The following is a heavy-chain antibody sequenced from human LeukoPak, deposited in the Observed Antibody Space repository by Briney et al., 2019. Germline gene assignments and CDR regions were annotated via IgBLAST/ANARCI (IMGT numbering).Heavy chain of an antibody. J-gene: IGHJ4*02. CDR2: ISAYNGNT. CDR3: AKDKKQWLVYGPDY. Sequence: ASVKVSCKASGYTFTNCYMHWVRQAPGQGLEWMGWISAYNGNTNYAQKFQGRVTMTTDTSTSTAYMELRSLRSDDTAIYYCAKDKKQWLVYGPDYWGQGTLVTVSS. D-gene: IGHD6-19*01. CDR1: GYTFTNCY. V-gene: IGHV1-18*04.